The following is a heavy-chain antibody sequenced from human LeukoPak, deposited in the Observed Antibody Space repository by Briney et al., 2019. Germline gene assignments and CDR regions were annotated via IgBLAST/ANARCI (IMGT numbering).Heavy chain of an antibody. CDR2: IIPIFGTA. D-gene: IGHD6-19*01. V-gene: IGHV1-69*06. J-gene: IGHJ4*02. CDR3: ASSNIAVAVPTYISY. CDR1: GYTFTSYG. Sequence: RASVKVSCKASGYTFTSYGISLVRQAPGQGLEWMGGIIPIFGTAYYAQNFHDRVTITADKSTSTAYMELSSLRSEDTAVYYCASSNIAVAVPTYISYWGQGTLVTVSS.